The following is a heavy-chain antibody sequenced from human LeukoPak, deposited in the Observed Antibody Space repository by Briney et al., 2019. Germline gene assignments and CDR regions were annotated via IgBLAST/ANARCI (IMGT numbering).Heavy chain of an antibody. CDR1: GGSISSYY. V-gene: IGHV4-59*08. D-gene: IGHD6-13*01. CDR2: IYYSGST. Sequence: SETLSLTCTVSGGSISSYYWGWIRQPSGKGLEWIGYIYYSGSTNYNPSLKSRVTISVDTSKNQFSLKLGSVTAADTAVYYCARQGDSSSWPFDYWGQGTLVTVSS. J-gene: IGHJ4*02. CDR3: ARQGDSSSWPFDY.